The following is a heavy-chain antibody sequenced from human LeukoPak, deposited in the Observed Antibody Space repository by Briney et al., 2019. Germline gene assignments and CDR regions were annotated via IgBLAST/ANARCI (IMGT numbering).Heavy chain of an antibody. D-gene: IGHD6-13*01. CDR1: GGSISSYY. J-gene: IGHJ4*02. CDR2: IYYSGST. Sequence: SETLSLTCTVSGGSISSYYWSWIRQPPGKGLEWIGYIYYSGSTNYNPSLKSRVTISVDTSKNQFSLKLSSVTAADTAVYYCARVSAAAGRGFDYRGQGTLVTVSS. V-gene: IGHV4-59*01. CDR3: ARVSAAAGRGFDY.